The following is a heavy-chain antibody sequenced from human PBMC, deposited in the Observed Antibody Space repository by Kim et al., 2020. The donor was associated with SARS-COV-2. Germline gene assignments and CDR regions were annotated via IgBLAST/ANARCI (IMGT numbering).Heavy chain of an antibody. CDR3: ACNVGSTPDYYFDY. D-gene: IGHD1-26*01. J-gene: IGHJ4*01. V-gene: IGHV4-39*07. Sequence: SETLSLTCSVSGVSISTNYHYWGWVRQPPGKGLEWIGSVYNSGTPYYNPSLKSRVTISGDTSKNQFSLNMRSVTAADTAVYYCACNVGSTPDYYFDYWG. CDR1: GVSISTNYHY. CDR2: VYNSGTP.